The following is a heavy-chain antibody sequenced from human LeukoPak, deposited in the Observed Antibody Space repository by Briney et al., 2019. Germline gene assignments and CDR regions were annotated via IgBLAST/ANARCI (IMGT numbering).Heavy chain of an antibody. CDR2: ISSGGRYV. CDR1: GFSFRTYS. J-gene: IGHJ4*02. D-gene: IGHD6-19*01. CDR3: TRDVRDEYTSGWYPIGY. V-gene: IGHV3-21*01. Sequence: GGSLRLPCAASGFSFRTYSMNWVRQAPGKGLEWVSSISSGGRYVYYADSVKGRFTISRDNAKNSLYLQMNSLRAEDTAVYYCTRDVRDEYTSGWYPIGYWGQGTLVTVSS.